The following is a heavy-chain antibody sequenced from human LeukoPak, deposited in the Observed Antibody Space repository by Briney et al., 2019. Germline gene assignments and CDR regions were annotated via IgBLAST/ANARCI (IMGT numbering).Heavy chain of an antibody. J-gene: IGHJ4*02. CDR2: MNQDGSEI. CDR1: GFTFSSYW. V-gene: IGHV3-7*01. Sequence: GGSLRLSCAASGFTFSSYWVTWIRQAPGKGLEWVANMNQDGSEIYHVDSVKDRFTISRDNSKNTLYLQMNSLRAEDTAVYYCANENYYGSGSYADHWGQGTLVTVSS. CDR3: ANENYYGSGSYADH. D-gene: IGHD3-10*01.